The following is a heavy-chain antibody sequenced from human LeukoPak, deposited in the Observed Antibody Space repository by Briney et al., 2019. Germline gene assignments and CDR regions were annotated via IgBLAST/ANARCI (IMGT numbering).Heavy chain of an antibody. D-gene: IGHD6-13*01. Sequence: GASVKVSCKASGYTFITYGITWVRQAPGQGLEWMGWISTYNGDTNYAQKLQGRVTMTTDTSTSTAYMELRSLRSDDTAVYYCAREAVYSSSSEYWGQGTLVTVSS. V-gene: IGHV1-18*01. CDR2: ISTYNGDT. CDR3: AREAVYSSSSEY. CDR1: GYTFITYG. J-gene: IGHJ4*02.